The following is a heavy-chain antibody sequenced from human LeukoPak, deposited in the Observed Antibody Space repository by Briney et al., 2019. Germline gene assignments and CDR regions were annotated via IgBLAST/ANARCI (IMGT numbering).Heavy chain of an antibody. Sequence: PSETLSLTCTVSGGSISSGDYYWSWIRRPPGKGLEWIGYIYYSGSTYYNPSLKSRVTISVDTSKNQFSLKLSSVTAADTAVYYCARGTRHVLRFLEWLSSIQHWGQGTLVTVSS. CDR3: ARGTRHVLRFLEWLSSIQH. CDR2: IYYSGST. CDR1: GGSISSGDYY. V-gene: IGHV4-30-4*01. J-gene: IGHJ1*01. D-gene: IGHD3-3*01.